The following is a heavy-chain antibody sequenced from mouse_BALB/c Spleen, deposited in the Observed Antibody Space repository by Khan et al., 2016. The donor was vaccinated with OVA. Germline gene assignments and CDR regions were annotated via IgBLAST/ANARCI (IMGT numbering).Heavy chain of an antibody. J-gene: IGHJ3*01. Sequence: QVRLQQSGAELARPGASVKMSCKASGYTFTTYTIHWVKQRPGQGLEWIGYIIPSTDYTNYNQKFKDKATLTADKSSTTAYMQLRSLTSEDSAVYYCTREGAYSRSDGWFAYWGQGTLVTVSA. CDR1: GYTFTTYT. V-gene: IGHV1-4*01. D-gene: IGHD2-14*01. CDR2: IIPSTDYT. CDR3: TREGAYSRSDGWFAY.